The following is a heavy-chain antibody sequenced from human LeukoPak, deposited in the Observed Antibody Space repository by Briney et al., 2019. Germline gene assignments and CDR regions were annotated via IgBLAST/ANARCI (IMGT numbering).Heavy chain of an antibody. CDR1: GGSISSSSYY. D-gene: IGHD1-7*01. CDR2: IYYSGST. Sequence: SETLSLTCTVSGGSISSSSYYWGWIRQPPGKGLEWIGSIYYSGSTYYNPSLKSRVTISVDTFKNQFSLKLSSVTAADTAVYYCARSGTTIRYYYYYMDVWGKGTTVTVSS. V-gene: IGHV4-39*01. CDR3: ARSGTTIRYYYYYMDV. J-gene: IGHJ6*03.